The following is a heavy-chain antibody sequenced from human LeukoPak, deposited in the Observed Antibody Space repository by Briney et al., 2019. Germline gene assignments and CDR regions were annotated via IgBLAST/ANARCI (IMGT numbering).Heavy chain of an antibody. CDR3: ARARVPDITMVRGVNYYYYYIDV. Sequence: GASVKVSCKVSGYTLTELSMHWVRQAPGKGLEWMGGIIPIFGTSNYAQNFQGRVTITADESTSTAYMELSSLRSEDTAVYYCARARVPDITMVRGVNYYYYYIDVWGKGTTVTISS. D-gene: IGHD3-10*01. V-gene: IGHV1-69*13. CDR1: GYTLTELS. J-gene: IGHJ6*03. CDR2: IIPIFGTS.